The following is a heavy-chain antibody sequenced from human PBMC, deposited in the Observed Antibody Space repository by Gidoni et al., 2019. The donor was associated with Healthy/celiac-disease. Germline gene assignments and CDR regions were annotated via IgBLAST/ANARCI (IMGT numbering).Heavy chain of an antibody. J-gene: IGHJ4*02. CDR2: INAGNGNT. Sequence: QVQLVQSGAEVKKPGASVKVSCKASGYTFNSYAMHWVRQAPGQRLEWMGWINAGNGNTKYSQKFQVRVTITRDTSASTAYMELSSLRSEDTAVYYCARSLIGYCSSTSCYSERYFDYWGQGTLVTVSS. D-gene: IGHD2-2*01. CDR1: GYTFNSYA. V-gene: IGHV1-3*01. CDR3: ARSLIGYCSSTSCYSERYFDY.